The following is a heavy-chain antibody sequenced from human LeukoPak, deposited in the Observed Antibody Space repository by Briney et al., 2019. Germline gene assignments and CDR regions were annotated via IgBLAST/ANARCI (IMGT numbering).Heavy chain of an antibody. Sequence: GGSLRLSCAASGFTFSSYWMHWVRQAPGKGLVWVSRINSDGSSTYYADSVKGRFTISRDNSKNTLYLQMNSLRAEDTAVYYCAKAPPEDGGVGGYWGQGTLVTVSS. D-gene: IGHD3-3*01. V-gene: IGHV3-74*01. CDR1: GFTFSSYW. J-gene: IGHJ4*02. CDR2: INSDGSST. CDR3: AKAPPEDGGVGGY.